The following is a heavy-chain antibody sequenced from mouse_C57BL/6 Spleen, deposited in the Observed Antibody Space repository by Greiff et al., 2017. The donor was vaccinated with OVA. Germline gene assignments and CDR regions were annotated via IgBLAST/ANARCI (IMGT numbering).Heavy chain of an antibody. CDR1: GFTFSDYY. J-gene: IGHJ1*03. D-gene: IGHD2-2*01. CDR3: ARHGRVTTGNWYFDV. V-gene: IGHV5-12*01. CDR2: ISNGGGSI. Sequence: EVKLQESGGGLVQPGGSLKLSCAASGFTFSDYYMYWVRQTPEKRLEWVAYISNGGGSIYYPDTVKGRFTISRDNAKNTLYLQMSRLKSEDTAMYYCARHGRVTTGNWYFDVWGTGTTVTVSS.